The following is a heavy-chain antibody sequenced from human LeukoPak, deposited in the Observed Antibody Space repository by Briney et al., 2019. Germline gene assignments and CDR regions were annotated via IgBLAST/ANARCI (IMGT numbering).Heavy chain of an antibody. CDR3: ARDQVVFGVVIPLKNWFDP. Sequence: SVKVSCKASGGTFSSYAISWVRQAPGQGLEWMGRIIPILGIANYAQKFQGRVTITADKSTSTAYMELSSLKSEDTAVYYCARDQVVFGVVIPLKNWFDPWGQGTLVTVSS. CDR1: GGTFSSYA. V-gene: IGHV1-69*04. D-gene: IGHD3-3*01. J-gene: IGHJ5*02. CDR2: IIPILGIA.